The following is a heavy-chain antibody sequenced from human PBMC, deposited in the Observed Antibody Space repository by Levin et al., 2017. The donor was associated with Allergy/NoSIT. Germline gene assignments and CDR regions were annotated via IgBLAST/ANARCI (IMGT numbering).Heavy chain of an antibody. J-gene: IGHJ5*02. CDR2: VHTSGSA. Sequence: PGGSLRLSCTVSGGPTSNYYGSWIRQPAGGGLEWIGRVHTSGSADYNPSLKSRVTMSIDTSRNRFSLRLTSVTAADTAVYYCARGNIRGRTYTVWFDPWGQGTLVTVPS. V-gene: IGHV4-4*07. CDR1: GGPTSNYY. D-gene: IGHD2/OR15-2a*01. CDR3: ARGNIRGRTYTVWFDP.